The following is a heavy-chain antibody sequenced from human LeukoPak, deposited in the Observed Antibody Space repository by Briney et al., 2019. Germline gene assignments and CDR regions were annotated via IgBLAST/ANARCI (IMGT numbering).Heavy chain of an antibody. CDR3: ARVRPSIAVAGTLKYYFDY. J-gene: IGHJ4*02. V-gene: IGHV4-31*03. D-gene: IGHD6-19*01. CDR2: IYYSGST. Sequence: SETLSLTCTVSGGSISSGGYYWSWIRQHPGKGLEWIGYIYYSGSTYYNPSLKSRVTISVDTSKNQFSLKLSSVTAADTAVYYCARVRPSIAVAGTLKYYFDYWGQGTLVTVSS. CDR1: GGSISSGGYY.